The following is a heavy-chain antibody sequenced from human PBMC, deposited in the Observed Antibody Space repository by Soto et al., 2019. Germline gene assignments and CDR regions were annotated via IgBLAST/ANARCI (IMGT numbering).Heavy chain of an antibody. Sequence: QVQLVESGGGVVQHGRSLRLSCAASGFTFRSYAMHWVRQAPGKGLEWVAVISYDGSNKYYADSVKGRFTISRDNSKNTLYLQMNSLRAEDTAVYYCARDGRSDGDHWGQGTLVTVSS. J-gene: IGHJ4*02. D-gene: IGHD4-17*01. V-gene: IGHV3-30-3*01. CDR1: GFTFRSYA. CDR2: ISYDGSNK. CDR3: ARDGRSDGDH.